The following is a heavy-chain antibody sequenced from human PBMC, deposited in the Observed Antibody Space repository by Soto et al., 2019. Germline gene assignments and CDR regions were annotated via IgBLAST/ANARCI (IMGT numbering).Heavy chain of an antibody. CDR3: AKDHGNYGPNWIGS. D-gene: IGHD3-10*01. V-gene: IGHV3-23*01. CDR1: GFTFSSYA. J-gene: IGHJ5*01. Sequence: EVQLLESGGGLVQPGGSLRLSCAASGFTFSSYAMSWVRQTPGKGLEWVSTLSGSGGTTYYADSVKGQFTISRDNSKSTLYRQMNSLRAEDTAVYYCAKDHGNYGPNWIGSWGQGTLVTVSS. CDR2: LSGSGGTT.